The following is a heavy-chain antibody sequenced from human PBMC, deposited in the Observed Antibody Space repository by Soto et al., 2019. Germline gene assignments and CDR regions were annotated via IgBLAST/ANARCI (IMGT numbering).Heavy chain of an antibody. D-gene: IGHD4-17*01. J-gene: IGHJ5*02. CDR2: IKFDGTST. V-gene: IGHV3-74*01. CDR3: ASPRAVTSGWDR. CDR1: GFTFSNYW. Sequence: EAQLVQSGGGLVQPGGSMRLSCAASGFTFSNYWMHWVRQAPGKGLVWVSSIKFDGTSTYYADSVKGRFTLSRDNAKNTLYLQMNSLSAEDTAVYYCASPRAVTSGWDRWGQGTLVTVSS.